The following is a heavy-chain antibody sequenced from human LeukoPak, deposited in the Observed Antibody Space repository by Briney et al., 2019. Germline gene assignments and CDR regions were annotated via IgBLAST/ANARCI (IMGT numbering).Heavy chain of an antibody. J-gene: IGHJ4*02. Sequence: LRLSCAASGFTFSSYGMHWVRQHPGKGLEWIGYIYYSGSTYYNPSLKSRVTISVDTSKNQFSLKLSSVTAADTAVYYCARVSSPYSGSYSAYYFDYWGQGTLVTVSS. CDR2: IYYSGST. D-gene: IGHD1-26*01. CDR3: ARVSSPYSGSYSAYYFDY. CDR1: GFTFSSYG. V-gene: IGHV4-31*02.